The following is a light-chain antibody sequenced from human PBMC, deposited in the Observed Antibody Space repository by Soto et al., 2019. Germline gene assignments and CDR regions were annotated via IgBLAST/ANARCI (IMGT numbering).Light chain of an antibody. Sequence: EIVLTQSPGTLSLSPGEGATLSCRASQSISSSYLAWYQQKPGQAPRLLIYAASSRATGIPDRFSGSGSGTDFTLTISRLEPEDFATYFCQQGHSTPYTFGQGT. CDR2: AAS. J-gene: IGKJ2*01. V-gene: IGKV3-20*01. CDR3: QQGHSTPYT. CDR1: QSISSSY.